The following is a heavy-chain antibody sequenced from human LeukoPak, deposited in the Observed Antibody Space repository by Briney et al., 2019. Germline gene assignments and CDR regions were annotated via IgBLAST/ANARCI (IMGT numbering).Heavy chain of an antibody. CDR3: ARRRDGYNHIYCDH. V-gene: IGHV4-39*01. CDR2: IYYSGST. D-gene: IGHD5-24*01. CDR1: GGSISSSSYY. Sequence: SETLSLTCTVSGGSISSSSYYWGWIRQPPGKGLEWIGSIYYSGSTYYNPSLKSRVTISVDTSKNQFSLKLSSVTAADTAVYYCARRRDGYNHIYCDHWGQGTLVTVSS. J-gene: IGHJ4*02.